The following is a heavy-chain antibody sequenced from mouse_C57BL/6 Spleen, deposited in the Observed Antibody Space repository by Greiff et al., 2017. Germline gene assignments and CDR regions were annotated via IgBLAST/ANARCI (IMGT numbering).Heavy chain of an antibody. J-gene: IGHJ2*01. D-gene: IGHD2-4*01. Sequence: VQLQQSVAELVRPGASVKLSCTASGSTINNTYMHWVKQRPEQGLEWIVGNDPENGNTNYTPKFKGKATITGDTSSNTAYLQLSSLTSEDTAIYYCARVHEYDGRYFDYWGQGTTLTVSS. V-gene: IGHV14-3*01. CDR3: ARVHEYDGRYFDY. CDR1: GSTINNTY. CDR2: NDPENGNT.